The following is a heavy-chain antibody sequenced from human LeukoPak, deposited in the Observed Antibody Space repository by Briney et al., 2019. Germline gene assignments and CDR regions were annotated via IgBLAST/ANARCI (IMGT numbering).Heavy chain of an antibody. CDR1: GGSISSGGYY. CDR2: IYHSGST. D-gene: IGHD3-16*01. CDR3: ARGEWSTYYFDY. J-gene: IGHJ4*02. V-gene: IGHV4-30-2*01. Sequence: SETLSLTCTVSGGSISSGGYYWSWIRQPPGKGLEWIGYIYHSGSTYYNPSLKSRVTISVDRSKNQFSLKLSSVTAADTAVYYCARGEWSTYYFDYWGQGTLVTVSS.